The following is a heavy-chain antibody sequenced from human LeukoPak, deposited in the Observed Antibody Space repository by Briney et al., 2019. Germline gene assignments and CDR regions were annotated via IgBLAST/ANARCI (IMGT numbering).Heavy chain of an antibody. V-gene: IGHV3-30-3*01. J-gene: IGHJ4*02. D-gene: IGHD3-22*01. Sequence: PGGSLRLSCAVSGFTFSGFWMSWSRQAPGKGLEWVAVISYDGSNKYYADSVKGRFTISRDNSKNTLYLQMNSLRAEDTAVYYCARGGRYYYDSSGYYSYWGQGTLVTVSS. CDR1: GFTFSGFW. CDR2: ISYDGSNK. CDR3: ARGGRYYYDSSGYYSY.